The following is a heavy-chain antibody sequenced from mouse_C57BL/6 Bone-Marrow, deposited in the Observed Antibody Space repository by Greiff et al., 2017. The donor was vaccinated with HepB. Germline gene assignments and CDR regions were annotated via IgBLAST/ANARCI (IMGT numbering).Heavy chain of an antibody. J-gene: IGHJ1*03. CDR2: IDPSDSYT. Sequence: QVQLKQPGAELVMPGASVKLSCKASGYTFTSYWMHWVKQRPGQGLEWIGEIDPSDSYTNYNQKFKGKSTLTVDKSSSTAYMQLSSLTSEDSAVYYCARWGLLRRYFDVWGTGTTVTVSS. CDR3: ARWGLLRRYFDV. D-gene: IGHD1-1*01. V-gene: IGHV1-69*01. CDR1: GYTFTSYW.